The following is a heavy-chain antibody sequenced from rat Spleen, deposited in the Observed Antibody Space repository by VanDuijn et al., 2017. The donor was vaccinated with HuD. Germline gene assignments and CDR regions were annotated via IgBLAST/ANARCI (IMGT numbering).Heavy chain of an antibody. J-gene: IGHJ1*01. D-gene: IGHD2-5*01. CDR3: VRQGYLRDWYFDF. V-gene: IGHV5-29*01. CDR1: GFTFRDYY. CDR2: LSYDATAP. Sequence: EVQLVESDGGLVQPGRSLKLSCAASGFTFRDYYMAWVRQAPTKGMEWVATLSYDATAPYYRDSVKGRFTISRDNAKDNLYLELDSLRSEDMATYYCVRQGYLRDWYFDFWGPGTMVTVSS.